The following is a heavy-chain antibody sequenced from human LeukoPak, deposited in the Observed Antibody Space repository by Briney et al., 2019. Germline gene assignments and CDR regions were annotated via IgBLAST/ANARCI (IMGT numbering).Heavy chain of an antibody. CDR1: GFTFDNAW. CDR2: IRSRTAGGTT. J-gene: IGHJ4*02. D-gene: IGHD2-15*01. CDR3: STGGGTNDY. V-gene: IGHV3-15*01. Sequence: PGGSLGLSCEVSGFTFDNAWMSWVRQAPGKGLEWVGRIRSRTAGGTTDYGAPVKGRLTISRDDSKNTVYLQMNNLKSEDTAIYYCSTGGGTNDYWGQGTLVTVSS.